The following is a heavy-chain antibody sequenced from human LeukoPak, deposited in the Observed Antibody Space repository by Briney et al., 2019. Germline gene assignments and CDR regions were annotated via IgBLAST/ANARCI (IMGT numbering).Heavy chain of an antibody. D-gene: IGHD5-12*01. V-gene: IGHV3-30-3*01. J-gene: IGHJ6*02. Sequence: GRSLRLSCAASGFTFSSYPMHWVRQAPGKGLEWVAIISYDGSNKYYADSVKGRFTISRDNSKNTLYLQMNSLRAEDTAVHYCARDQIIVATILDYCYGMDVWGQGTTVTVSS. CDR1: GFTFSSYP. CDR3: ARDQIIVATILDYCYGMDV. CDR2: ISYDGSNK.